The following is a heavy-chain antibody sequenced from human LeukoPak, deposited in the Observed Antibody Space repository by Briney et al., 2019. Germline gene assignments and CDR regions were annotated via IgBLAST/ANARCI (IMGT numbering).Heavy chain of an antibody. CDR1: GGSFSGYY. D-gene: IGHD6-13*01. CDR2: INHSGST. CDR3: ARAKQQLVDDAFDI. Sequence: PSETLSLTCAVYGGSFSGYYWSWIRQPPGKGLEWIGEINHSGSTNYNPSLKSRVTLSVDTSKNQFSLKLSSVTAADTAVYYCARAKQQLVDDAFDIWGQGTMVTVSS. V-gene: IGHV4-34*01. J-gene: IGHJ3*02.